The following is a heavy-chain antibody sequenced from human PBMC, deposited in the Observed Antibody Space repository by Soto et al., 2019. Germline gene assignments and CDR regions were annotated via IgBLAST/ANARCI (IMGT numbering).Heavy chain of an antibody. J-gene: IGHJ4*02. CDR3: ARDLTGGSGWYVFDY. V-gene: IGHV3-30-3*01. CDR1: GFTFSSYA. Sequence: QVLLVESGGGVVQPGRYLRLSCAASGFTFSSYAMHWVRQAPGKGLEWVAVISYDGVNQYYADSVKGRFTISRDNSKNTLYLQMNCLRTEDTAVYYCARDLTGGSGWYVFDYWGQGTLVTVSS. D-gene: IGHD6-19*01. CDR2: ISYDGVNQ.